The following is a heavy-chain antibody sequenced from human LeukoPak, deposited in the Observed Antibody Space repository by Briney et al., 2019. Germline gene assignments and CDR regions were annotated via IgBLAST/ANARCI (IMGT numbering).Heavy chain of an antibody. D-gene: IGHD4-17*01. CDR1: GGTFSSYA. Sequence: SVKVSCKASGGTFSSYAISWVRQAPGQGLEWMGGIIPIFGTANYAQKFQGRVTITADESMSTAYMELSSLRSEDTAVYYCASDTSTVSTALFDYWGQGTLVTVSS. J-gene: IGHJ4*02. V-gene: IGHV1-69*13. CDR2: IIPIFGTA. CDR3: ASDTSTVSTALFDY.